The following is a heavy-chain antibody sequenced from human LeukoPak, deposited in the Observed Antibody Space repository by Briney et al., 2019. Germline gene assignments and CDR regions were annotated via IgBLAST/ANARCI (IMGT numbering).Heavy chain of an antibody. D-gene: IGHD6-6*01. CDR3: RVLYSNSGGDYYYYMDV. CDR1: GYTFTGYY. Sequence: ASVKVSCKASGYTFTGYYMHWVRQAPGQGLEWMGWINPNSGGTNYAQKFQGRSTMTRDTSISTAYMELSRLRSDDKAIYNGRVLYSNSGGDYYYYMDVWGKGTTVTVSS. CDR2: INPNSGGT. J-gene: IGHJ6*03. V-gene: IGHV1-2*02.